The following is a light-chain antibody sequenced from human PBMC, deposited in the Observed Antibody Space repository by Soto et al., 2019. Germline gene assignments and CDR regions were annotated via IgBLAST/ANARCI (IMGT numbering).Light chain of an antibody. CDR3: QQCSRSPTT. V-gene: IGKV3-20*01. CDR1: QSVNSNY. Sequence: SQSVNSNYLAWYQKKXGQAPRLXIYLASSRATGIPDRFSGSGSGTDFTLTISRLETEDFAVYYCQQCSRSPTTFGQGTKLDIK. J-gene: IGKJ1*01. CDR2: LAS.